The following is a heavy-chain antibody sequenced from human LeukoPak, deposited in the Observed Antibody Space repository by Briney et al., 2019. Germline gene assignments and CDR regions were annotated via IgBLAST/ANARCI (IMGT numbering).Heavy chain of an antibody. J-gene: IGHJ4*02. CDR2: IDWDDDK. Sequence: SGPTLVHPPQTLTLTCTFSGFSLRTSRMCVSWIRQPPGKALEWLALIDWDDDKYYSTSLKTRLTISKDTSKNQVVLTMTNMDPVDTATYYCARTRGYSGYDTVDYWGQGALVTVSS. D-gene: IGHD5-12*01. CDR3: ARTRGYSGYDTVDY. CDR1: GFSLRTSRMC. V-gene: IGHV2-70*01.